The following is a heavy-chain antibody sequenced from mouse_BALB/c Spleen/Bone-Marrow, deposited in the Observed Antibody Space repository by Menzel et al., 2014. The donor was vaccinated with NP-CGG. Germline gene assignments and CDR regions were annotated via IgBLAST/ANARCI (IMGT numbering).Heavy chain of an antibody. CDR2: IYPGGGYT. D-gene: IGHD6-5*01. J-gene: IGHJ4*01. V-gene: IGHV1-63*02. CDR1: GYTFTNYW. CDR3: ASMRSYAMDY. Sequence: VQLQQSGAGLVRPGTSVKISCKASGYTFTNYWLGWVKQRPRHGLEWIGDIYPGGGYTNYSEKFKGKTTLTADTSSSTAYMQLSSLTSEDSAVYFCASMRSYAMDYWGQGTSVTVSS.